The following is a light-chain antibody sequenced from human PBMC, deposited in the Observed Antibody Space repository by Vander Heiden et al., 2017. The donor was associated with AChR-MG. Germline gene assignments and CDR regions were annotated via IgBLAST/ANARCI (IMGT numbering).Light chain of an antibody. Sequence: NFVQTLPHSASASPGKTVTTTCTRSSGSIAINYVQWYQQRPGSATTTVIYEDNDRHAGVPDRVSGSIDSSSNAASLTISGLKTEDEDEYYGQSYDSSNQRVFGGGTKLTVL. V-gene: IGLV6-57*04. CDR1: SGSIAINY. CDR3: QSYDSSNQRV. J-gene: IGLJ3*02. CDR2: EDN.